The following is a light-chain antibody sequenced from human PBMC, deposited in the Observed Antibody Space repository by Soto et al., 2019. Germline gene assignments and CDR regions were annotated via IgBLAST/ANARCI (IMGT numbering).Light chain of an antibody. CDR3: CSFADFTYV. Sequence: QSALTQPASVSGSPGQSIPISCTGTSSDIGSYDLVSWYQQHPGTAPKLIIYEVTKRPSGVSTRFSGSKSGNTASLTISGLQAVDEADYYCCSFADFTYVFGTGTKLTVL. CDR2: EVT. CDR1: SSDIGSYDL. J-gene: IGLJ1*01. V-gene: IGLV2-23*02.